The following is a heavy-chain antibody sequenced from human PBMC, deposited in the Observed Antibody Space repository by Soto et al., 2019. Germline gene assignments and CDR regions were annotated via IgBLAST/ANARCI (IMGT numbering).Heavy chain of an antibody. CDR1: GFSLSTGGVG. J-gene: IGHJ6*02. CDR3: VHSRCGGDCLRSYSSHYYYGMDV. Sequence: QITLKESGPTLVKPTQTLTLTCTFSGFSLSTGGVGVGWIRQPPGKALEWLALIYWDNDKRYSPSLRSRLTVTTDTSTNQVVLTMTNMDPVDTATYYCVHSRCGGDCLRSYSSHYYYGMDVWGQGTTVTVFS. CDR2: IYWDNDK. D-gene: IGHD2-21*02. V-gene: IGHV2-5*02.